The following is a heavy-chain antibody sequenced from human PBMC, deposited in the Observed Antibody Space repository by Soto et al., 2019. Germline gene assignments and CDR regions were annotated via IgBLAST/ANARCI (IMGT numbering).Heavy chain of an antibody. D-gene: IGHD2-8*02. V-gene: IGHV3-23*01. CDR3: AKATATGGGAFDI. Sequence: GGSLRLSCAASGFICSSYDMSWVRQAPGKGLEWVSTILVDGRTFYVDSVKGRFTISGDSSQNTVYLQMNSLTAGDTALYYCAKATATGGGAFDICGQGTMVTVSS. J-gene: IGHJ3*02. CDR2: ILVDGRT. CDR1: GFICSSYD.